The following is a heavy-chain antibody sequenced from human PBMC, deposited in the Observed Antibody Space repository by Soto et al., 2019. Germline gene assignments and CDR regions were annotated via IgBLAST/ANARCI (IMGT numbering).Heavy chain of an antibody. CDR2: IKSKTDGGTT. CDR3: TIDPWHGRDV. J-gene: IGHJ6*04. CDR1: GFTFTNAW. V-gene: IGHV3-15*01. Sequence: GGSLRLSCAASGFTFTNAWMSWVRQAPGKGLEWVARIKSKTDGGTTDYATPVKGRFTISRDDSKNTLYLQMNSLKIEDTAVYYCTIDPWHGRDVWAKGTTVPVSS.